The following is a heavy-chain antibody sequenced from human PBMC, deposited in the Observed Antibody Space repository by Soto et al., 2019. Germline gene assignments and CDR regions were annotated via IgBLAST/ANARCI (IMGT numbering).Heavy chain of an antibody. Sequence: RLRNTASGVNSRSFGVRCVRKAKGKGLEWVAVISYDGSNKYYADSVKGRFTISRDNSKNTLYLQMNSLRAEDTAVYYCAKVPXSLKGYCSGGSCYSDYWGQGTLISVS. CDR3: AKVPXSLKGYCSGGSCYSDY. D-gene: IGHD2-15*01. J-gene: IGHJ4*02. CDR1: GVNSRSFG. V-gene: IGHV3-30*18. CDR2: ISYDGSNK.